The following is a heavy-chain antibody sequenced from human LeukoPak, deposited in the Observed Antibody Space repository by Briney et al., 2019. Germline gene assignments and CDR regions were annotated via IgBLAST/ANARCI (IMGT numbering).Heavy chain of an antibody. D-gene: IGHD6-6*01. J-gene: IGHJ4*02. CDR3: ARLITSRRRMDY. CDR1: GYSISSGYY. CDR2: IYHSGST. Sequence: SETLSLTCGVSGYSISSGYYWGWIRQPPGKGLEWIGSIYHSGSTYYNPSLKSRVTISVDTSKNQFSLKVSSVTAADTAVCYCARLITSRRRMDYWGQGALVTVSS. V-gene: IGHV4-38-2*01.